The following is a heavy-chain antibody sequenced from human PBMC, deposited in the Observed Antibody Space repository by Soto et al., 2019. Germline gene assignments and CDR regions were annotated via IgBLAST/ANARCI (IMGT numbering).Heavy chain of an antibody. J-gene: IGHJ5*02. V-gene: IGHV4-39*02. CDR2: IYYSGST. D-gene: IGHD2-2*02. CDR3: AREQSDIVVVPAAISFGWFDP. CDR1: GGSISSSSYY. Sequence: SETLSLTCTVSGGSISSSSYYWGWIRQPPGKGLEWIGSIYYSGSTYYNPSLKSRVTISVDTSKNQFSLKLSSVTAADTAVYYCAREQSDIVVVPAAISFGWFDPWGQGTLVTVTS.